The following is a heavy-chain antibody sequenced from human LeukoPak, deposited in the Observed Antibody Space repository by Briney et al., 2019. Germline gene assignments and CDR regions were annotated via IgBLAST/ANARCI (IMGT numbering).Heavy chain of an antibody. J-gene: IGHJ4*02. CDR3: ARDRSNVDY. CDR1: GFTFSSYS. Sequence: GGSLRLSCAASGFTFSSYSMNWVRQAPGKGLEWVSSISSNSIYIYYADSVKGRFTISRDNTKNSLYLQMNSLRGEDTAVYYCARDRSNVDYWGQGTLVTVSS. V-gene: IGHV3-21*01. CDR2: ISSNSIYI.